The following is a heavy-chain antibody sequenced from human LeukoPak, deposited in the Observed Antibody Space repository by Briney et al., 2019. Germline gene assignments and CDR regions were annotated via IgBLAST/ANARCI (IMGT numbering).Heavy chain of an antibody. D-gene: IGHD3-10*01. J-gene: IGHJ4*02. CDR1: GYTFTSYY. CDR3: VRGHIPLWFGELLTYFDY. V-gene: IGHV1-46*01. CDR2: INPSGGST. Sequence: ASVKVSCKASGYTFTSYYMHWVRQAPGQGLEWMGIINPSGGSTTYAQKFQGRVTMTRNTSISTAYMELSSLRSEDTAVYYCVRGHIPLWFGELLTYFDYWGQGTLVTVSS.